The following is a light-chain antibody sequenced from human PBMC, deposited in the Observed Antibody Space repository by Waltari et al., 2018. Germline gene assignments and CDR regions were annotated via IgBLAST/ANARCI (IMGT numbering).Light chain of an antibody. CDR2: NNF. J-gene: IGLJ2*01. CDR1: ISNIGPNT. Sequence: QSVFTQPPSASGTPRQRVTNSCSGSISNIGPNTVNWYQQLPGPAPTLLVYNNFQRPSGVPDRFSGSKSGTSASLAILGVRPEDEADYYCATWDDTLNGPVFGGGTKLTVL. CDR3: ATWDDTLNGPV. V-gene: IGLV1-44*01.